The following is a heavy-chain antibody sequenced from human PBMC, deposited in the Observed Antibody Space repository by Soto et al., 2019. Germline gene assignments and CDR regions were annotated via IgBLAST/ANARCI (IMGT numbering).Heavy chain of an antibody. CDR3: ARDLGAFNYGSAYFDY. CDR2: IWYDGINQ. V-gene: IGHV3-33*01. Sequence: GESQSLPSSPSGVPFGTYGMHWVRQAPGKGLEWVAVIWYDGINQYYADSVKGRFTISRDNSKNMLYLQMNSLRAEDTAVYDCARDLGAFNYGSAYFDYWGQGTQVTVSA. CDR1: GVPFGTYG. J-gene: IGHJ4*02. D-gene: IGHD3-10*01.